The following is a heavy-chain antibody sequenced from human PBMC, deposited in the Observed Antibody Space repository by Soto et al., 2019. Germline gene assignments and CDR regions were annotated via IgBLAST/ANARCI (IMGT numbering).Heavy chain of an antibody. CDR2: IYYSGST. CDR3: ARGEGAGYSSGWFDY. CDR1: GGSISSYY. Sequence: PSETLSLTCTVSGGSISSYYWSWIGQPPGKGLEWIGYIYYSGSTNYNPSLKSRVTISVDTSKNQFSLKLSSVTAADTAVYYCARGEGAGYSSGWFDYWGQGTLVTVSS. V-gene: IGHV4-59*01. J-gene: IGHJ4*02. D-gene: IGHD6-19*01.